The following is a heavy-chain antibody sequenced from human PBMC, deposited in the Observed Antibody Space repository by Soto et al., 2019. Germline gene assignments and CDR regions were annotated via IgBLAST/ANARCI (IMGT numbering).Heavy chain of an antibody. D-gene: IGHD3-22*01. Sequence: ASVKVSCKASGGTFGSDAITWVRQAPGQGLEWVGRIIPIFGTTNYAQNLQGRVTISADKSKLTSYMELHSLTSDYTALYCCARDRTDSGYYTNWLDPWGQGTQVTVSS. V-gene: IGHV1-69*06. CDR1: GGTFGSDA. J-gene: IGHJ5*02. CDR2: IIPIFGTT. CDR3: ARDRTDSGYYTNWLDP.